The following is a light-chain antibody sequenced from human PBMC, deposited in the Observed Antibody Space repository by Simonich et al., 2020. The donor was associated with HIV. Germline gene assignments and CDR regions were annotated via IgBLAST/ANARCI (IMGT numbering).Light chain of an antibody. Sequence: QSALTQPASVSVSPGQSITISCTGTRSDLGGYNYVYWYQQHPVKAPQLMIYDFSNRPSGVSTRFAGSKSGNTASLTSSGLQAEDEADYYCSSYTSITTWVFGGGTKLTVL. CDR1: RSDLGGYNY. V-gene: IGLV2-14*03. J-gene: IGLJ3*02. CDR2: DFS. CDR3: SSYTSITTWV.